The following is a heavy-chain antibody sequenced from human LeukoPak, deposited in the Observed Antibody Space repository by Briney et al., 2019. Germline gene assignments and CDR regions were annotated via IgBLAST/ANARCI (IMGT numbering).Heavy chain of an antibody. CDR2: IRSSMTYV. V-gene: IGHV3-21*04. CDR1: GFTFSDYD. J-gene: IGHJ6*03. D-gene: IGHD3-10*01. Sequence: GGSLRLSCAASGFTFSDYDMSWVRQAPGKGLEWVCSIRSSMTYVYYAASVKGRLTISRDNDKNSLNLQMNSLRAEDTAVYYCARHGSFTMVRGRLRYYYMDVWGKGTTVTISS. CDR3: ARHGSFTMVRGRLRYYYMDV.